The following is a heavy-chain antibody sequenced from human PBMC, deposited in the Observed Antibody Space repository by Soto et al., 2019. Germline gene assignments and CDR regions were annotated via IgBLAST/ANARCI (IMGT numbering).Heavy chain of an antibody. Sequence: SVKVSCKTSGGTFSSYAISWVRQAPGQGLEWMGGIVPIVDTSTYAQKFQGRVTITADESTSTVYMELSSLRSDDTAIYYCARGSTTEKVDSWGQGILVTVSS. V-gene: IGHV1-69*13. CDR1: GGTFSSYA. CDR3: ARGSTTEKVDS. CDR2: IVPIVDTS. J-gene: IGHJ4*02.